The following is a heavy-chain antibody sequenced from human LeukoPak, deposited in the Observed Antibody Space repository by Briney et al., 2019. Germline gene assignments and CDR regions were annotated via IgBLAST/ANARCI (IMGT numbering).Heavy chain of an antibody. Sequence: GGSLRLSCTASGFSFSDYSMNWVRQAPGKGLEWVSYIRSSTSNIFYAESVKGRFTVSRDNAKNSLYPQMNSLSAEDTAIYYCAPDIFSLGVTGRLEPNWGQGTLVTVSS. CDR2: IRSSTSNI. V-gene: IGHV3-48*01. CDR3: APDIFSLGVTGRLEPN. J-gene: IGHJ4*02. CDR1: GFSFSDYS. D-gene: IGHD6-19*01.